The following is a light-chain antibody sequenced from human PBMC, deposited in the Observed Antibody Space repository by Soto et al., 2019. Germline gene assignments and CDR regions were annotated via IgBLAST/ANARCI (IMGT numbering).Light chain of an antibody. J-gene: IGKJ2*01. CDR3: QKYNRAPNT. CDR1: RDISSS. CDR2: AAS. V-gene: IGKV1-27*01. Sequence: DVQMTKSPSSLSASVGDRVTITCRASRDISSSLAWYQQKPGKVPKLLIYAASTLHAGVQSRFSGSGSGTFFTLTINSLQSEDVATYYFQKYNRAPNTFGRGTRLEIK.